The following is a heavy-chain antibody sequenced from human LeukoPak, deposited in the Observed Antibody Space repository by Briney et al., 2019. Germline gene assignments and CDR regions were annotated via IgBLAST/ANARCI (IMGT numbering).Heavy chain of an antibody. CDR3: ARGPPNWGYDY. Sequence: GASVKVSCKASGYTFTGYYMHWVRQAPGQGLEWMGRINPNSGGTNYAQKFQGRVTMTRDTSISTAYMELSSLRSDDTAVYYCARGPPNWGYDYWGPGTLVSVSS. CDR2: INPNSGGT. V-gene: IGHV1-2*06. J-gene: IGHJ4*02. CDR1: GYTFTGYY. D-gene: IGHD7-27*01.